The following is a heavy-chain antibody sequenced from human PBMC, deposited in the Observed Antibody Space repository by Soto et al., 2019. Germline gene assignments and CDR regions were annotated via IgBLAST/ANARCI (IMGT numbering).Heavy chain of an antibody. CDR2: ISGSGGST. CDR3: AKDGDLAVVVVAAVSFDY. CDR1: GFTFSSYA. J-gene: IGHJ4*02. Sequence: HPGGSLRLSCAASGFTFSSYAMSWVRQAPGKGLEWVSAISGSGGSTYYADSVKGRFTISRDNSKNTLYLQMNSLRAEDTAVYYCAKDGDLAVVVVAAVSFDYWGPGTLVTVSS. D-gene: IGHD2-15*01. V-gene: IGHV3-23*01.